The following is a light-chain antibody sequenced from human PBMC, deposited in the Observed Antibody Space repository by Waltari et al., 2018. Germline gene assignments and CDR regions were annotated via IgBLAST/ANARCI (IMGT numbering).Light chain of an antibody. CDR3: QQYNSYWT. V-gene: IGKV1-5*01. Sequence: DIQMTQSPSTLSASVGDRVTITCRASQCISSWLAWYQQKPGKAPKLLIYDGSSLEIGVPSRFSGSGSGTEFTLTISSLQPDDFATYYCQQYNSYWTFGQGTKVEIK. CDR1: QCISSW. J-gene: IGKJ1*01. CDR2: DGS.